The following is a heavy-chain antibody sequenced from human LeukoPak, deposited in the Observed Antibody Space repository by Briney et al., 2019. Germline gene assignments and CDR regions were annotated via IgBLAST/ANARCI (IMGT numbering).Heavy chain of an antibody. CDR1: KFNFNSYG. Sequence: GGSLRLSCSTSKFNFNSYGMTWVRQAPGKGLEWVSSISGSGYSTQYAAFVQGRFTISRDNSKNTLYLQMNSLRAEDTAVYYCAKETRNDFWSGPYGCDIWGQGTMVTVSS. J-gene: IGHJ3*02. CDR3: AKETRNDFWSGPYGCDI. V-gene: IGHV3-23*01. CDR2: ISGSGYST. D-gene: IGHD3-3*01.